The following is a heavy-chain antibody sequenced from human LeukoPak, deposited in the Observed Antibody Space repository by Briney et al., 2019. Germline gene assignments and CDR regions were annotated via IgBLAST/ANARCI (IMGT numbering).Heavy chain of an antibody. CDR3: ARVRLVGGLIVVEPPDY. V-gene: IGHV1-2*02. D-gene: IGHD2-2*01. CDR1: GYTFTGYY. Sequence: ASVKVSCKASGYTFTGYYMHWVRQAPGQGLEWMGWINPNSGGTNYAQKFQGRVTMTRDTSISTAYMELSRLRSDDTAVYYCARVRLVGGLIVVEPPDYWGQGTLVTVSS. CDR2: INPNSGGT. J-gene: IGHJ4*02.